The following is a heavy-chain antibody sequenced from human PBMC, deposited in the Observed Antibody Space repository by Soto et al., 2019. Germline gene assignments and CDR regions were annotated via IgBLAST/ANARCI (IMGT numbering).Heavy chain of an antibody. D-gene: IGHD6-19*01. CDR3: ARGLGVAVNTPFGY. V-gene: IGHV1-3*01. Sequence: QVHLVQSGAEVKKPGASVKVSCEASGNTFPSYIMHWVRRAPGQRLEWMGWIFGGNGNTKYSQKFQGRVTITRDTSASTVYMELSSLTSEDTAVYYCARGLGVAVNTPFGYWGQGTLVTVSS. CDR1: GNTFPSYI. J-gene: IGHJ4*02. CDR2: IFGGNGNT.